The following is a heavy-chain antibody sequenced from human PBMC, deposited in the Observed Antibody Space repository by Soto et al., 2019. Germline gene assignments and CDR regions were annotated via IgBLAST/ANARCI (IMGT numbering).Heavy chain of an antibody. CDR3: ARGGSLWFGELSAYYYGMDV. J-gene: IGHJ6*02. Sequence: QVQLVQSGAEVKKPGASVKVSCKASGYTFTGYYMHWVRQAPGQGLEWMGWINPNSGGTNYAQKFQGWVTMTRDTSISTTYMELSRLRSDDTAVYYCARGGSLWFGELSAYYYGMDVWGQWTTVTVSS. V-gene: IGHV1-2*04. CDR1: GYTFTGYY. CDR2: INPNSGGT. D-gene: IGHD3-10*01.